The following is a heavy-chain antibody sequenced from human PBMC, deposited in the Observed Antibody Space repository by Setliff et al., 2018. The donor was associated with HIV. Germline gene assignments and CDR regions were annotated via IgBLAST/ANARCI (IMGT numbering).Heavy chain of an antibody. CDR2: MFHSGSS. CDR1: GGSISSHY. V-gene: IGHV4-59*04. CDR3: ARHRYSSIWYGGDY. J-gene: IGHJ4*02. Sequence: SETLSLTCTVSGGSISSHYWGWIRQPPGKGLEWIGAMFHSGSSYLNPSLRSRVTISLDTSKNQFSLKLTSVTAADTAVYYCARHRYSSIWYGGDYWGQGTLVTVSS. D-gene: IGHD6-13*01.